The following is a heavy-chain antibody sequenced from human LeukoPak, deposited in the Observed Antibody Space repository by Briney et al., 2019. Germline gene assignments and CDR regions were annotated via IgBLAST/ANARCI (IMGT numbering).Heavy chain of an antibody. CDR3: ARAGYYSGSGDSGEIDF. J-gene: IGHJ4*02. D-gene: IGHD3-10*01. Sequence: GGSLRLFCPVSGLPVSSNYMSWVRQAPGKGLEWVSLIYSDGTTYYADSVKGRFSISRDNSKNTVYLQMNSLRAEDTAMYYCARAGYYSGSGDSGEIDFWGQGTLVTVSS. V-gene: IGHV3-53*01. CDR2: IYSDGTT. CDR1: GLPVSSNY.